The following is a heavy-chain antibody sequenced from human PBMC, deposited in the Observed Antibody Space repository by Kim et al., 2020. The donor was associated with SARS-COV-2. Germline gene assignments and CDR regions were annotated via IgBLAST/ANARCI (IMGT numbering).Heavy chain of an antibody. V-gene: IGHV5-51*01. Sequence: GESLKISCKGSGYSFTSYWIGWVRQMPGKGLEWMGIIYPGDSDTRYSPSFQGQVTISADKSISTAYLQWSSLKASDTAMYYCARHQTHDCGGDCYSAFDYWGQGTLVTVSS. CDR1: GYSFTSYW. CDR3: ARHQTHDCGGDCYSAFDY. J-gene: IGHJ4*02. CDR2: IYPGDSDT. D-gene: IGHD2-21*02.